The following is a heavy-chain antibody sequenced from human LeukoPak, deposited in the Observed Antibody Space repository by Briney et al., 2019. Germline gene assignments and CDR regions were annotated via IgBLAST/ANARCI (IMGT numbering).Heavy chain of an antibody. Sequence: GGSLRLSCTASGFIFSTYEMSGVRQAPGKGLEWVAYVNRRSTIIYYAESVEGRFTIVRDDAENSLYLQMSSPRVEDTALYYCTRRAPTGVATGWFDPWGQGTLVTVSS. CDR3: TRRAPTGVATGWFDP. CDR2: VNRRSTII. J-gene: IGHJ5*02. D-gene: IGHD1-1*01. V-gene: IGHV3-48*03. CDR1: GFIFSTYE.